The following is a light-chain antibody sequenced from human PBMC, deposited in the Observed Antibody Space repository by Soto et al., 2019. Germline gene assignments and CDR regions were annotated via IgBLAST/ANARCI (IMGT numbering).Light chain of an antibody. J-gene: IGLJ3*02. Sequence: QSVLTQSPSASASLGASVKLTCTLSSGHSSYAIAWHQQQPEKGPRYLMKLNSDGSHSKGDGIPDRFSGSSSGAERYLTIPSPPSWEGGDQYRQTRGPRGVFGGGTKLTVL. CDR3: QTRGPRGV. CDR1: SGHSSYA. V-gene: IGLV4-69*01. CDR2: LNSDGSH.